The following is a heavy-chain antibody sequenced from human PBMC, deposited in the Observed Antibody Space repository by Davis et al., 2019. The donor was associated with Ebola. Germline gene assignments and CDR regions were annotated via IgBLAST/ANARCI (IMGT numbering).Heavy chain of an antibody. J-gene: IGHJ4*02. V-gene: IGHV3-48*02. CDR2: ISSSGSTM. Sequence: GESLKISCVDSGFMFSSYSMNWVRQAPGKGLEWISYISSSGSTMYYADSVKGRFTISRDNGKNSLYLQMNSLRDEDTAVYYCAREWLESVAGTHFDYWGQGTLVTVSS. D-gene: IGHD6-19*01. CDR3: AREWLESVAGTHFDY. CDR1: GFMFSSYS.